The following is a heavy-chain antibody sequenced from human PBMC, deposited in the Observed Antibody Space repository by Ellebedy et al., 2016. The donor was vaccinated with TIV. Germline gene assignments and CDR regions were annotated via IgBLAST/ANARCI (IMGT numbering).Heavy chain of an antibody. Sequence: PGGSLRLSCAASGFTFSSYAMSWVRQAPGKGLEWVSTISNTGSRTYYADSVEGRFIISRDNSKKTLYLQMNSLRPEDTAIYYCAKDQVAGDGRWVFDIWGQGTMDTVSS. CDR2: ISNTGSRT. CDR1: GFTFSSYA. D-gene: IGHD3-16*01. J-gene: IGHJ3*02. V-gene: IGHV3-23*01. CDR3: AKDQVAGDGRWVFDI.